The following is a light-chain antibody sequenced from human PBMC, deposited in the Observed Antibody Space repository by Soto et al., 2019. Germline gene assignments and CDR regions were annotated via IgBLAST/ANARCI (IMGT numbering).Light chain of an antibody. J-gene: IGKJ5*01. V-gene: IGKV3-20*01. CDR2: GAS. Sequence: EVVMRQSPATLSLSPGERATLSCRASQSVSSSYLAWYQQKPGQAPRLLIYGASSRPTGIPDRFSGSGSGTDFTLTISRLEPEDFAVYYCQQYGSSSTFGQGTRLEIK. CDR3: QQYGSSST. CDR1: QSVSSSY.